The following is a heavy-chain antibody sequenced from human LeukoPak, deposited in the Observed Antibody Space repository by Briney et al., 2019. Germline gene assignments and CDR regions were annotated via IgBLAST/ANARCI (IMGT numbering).Heavy chain of an antibody. Sequence: GGSLRLSCAASGFTFSNYAMHWVRQTPGKGLEWVAVISYDGINKYYADSVKGRFTISRDNSKNTLYPQMNTLKTEDTAVYFCAKDRALYGDYVAYFDPWGQGTLVTVSS. V-gene: IGHV3-30*18. CDR3: AKDRALYGDYVAYFDP. D-gene: IGHD4-17*01. J-gene: IGHJ5*02. CDR1: GFTFSNYA. CDR2: ISYDGINK.